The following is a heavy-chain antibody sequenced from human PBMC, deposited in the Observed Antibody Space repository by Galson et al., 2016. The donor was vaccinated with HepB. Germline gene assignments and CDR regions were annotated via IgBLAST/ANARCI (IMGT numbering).Heavy chain of an antibody. CDR3: AREGFYGSGSPGTLDV. D-gene: IGHD3-10*01. Sequence: SVKVSCKASGYTFTGYYIHWVRQAPGQGLEWMGRINPKSGATNYAQKFQGRLTMTRDTSSNAAYMELGSLRSDDTGVCYCAREGFYGSGSPGTLDVWDQGTTITVSS. V-gene: IGHV1-2*05. J-gene: IGHJ6*02. CDR1: GYTFTGYY. CDR2: INPKSGAT.